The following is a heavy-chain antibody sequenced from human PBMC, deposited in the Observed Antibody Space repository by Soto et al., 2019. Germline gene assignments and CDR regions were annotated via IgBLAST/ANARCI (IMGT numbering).Heavy chain of an antibody. D-gene: IGHD3-22*01. CDR1: DYTFTTCG. Sequence: GASVKVSCKASDYTFTTCGISWVRQAPGHGLEWMGWISTDSGKTNYAQKFQGRVTMTTDTSTNTAYMEVRSLRSDDTAVYYCARGSGYYYWDDYWG. J-gene: IGHJ4*01. CDR2: ISTDSGKT. V-gene: IGHV1-18*01. CDR3: ARGSGYYYWDDY.